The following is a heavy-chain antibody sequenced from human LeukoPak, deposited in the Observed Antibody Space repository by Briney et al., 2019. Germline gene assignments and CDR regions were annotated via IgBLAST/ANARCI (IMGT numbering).Heavy chain of an antibody. V-gene: IGHV3-48*04. CDR1: GFTFSSYA. CDR3: ARRGSRFYHYYGMDV. CDR2: IGSSGRTI. D-gene: IGHD1-26*01. Sequence: GGSLRLSCAASGFTFSSYAMHWVRQAQGKGLEWVSDIGSSGRTIEYADSVKGRFTISRDNAKNSLYLQMNSLRAEDTAVYYCARRGSRFYHYYGMDVWGQGTTVTVSS. J-gene: IGHJ6*02.